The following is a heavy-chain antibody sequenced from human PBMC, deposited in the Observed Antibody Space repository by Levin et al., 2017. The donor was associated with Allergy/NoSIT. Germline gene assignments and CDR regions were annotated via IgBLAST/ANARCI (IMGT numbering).Heavy chain of an antibody. Sequence: LEASVKVSCKASGYTFTGYYMHWVRQAPGQGLEWMGWINPNSGGTNYAQKFQGRVTMTRDTSISTAYMELSRLRSDDTAVYYCARDLVGKNDFWSGYYFGYWGQGTLVTVSS. CDR1: GYTFTGYY. CDR3: ARDLVGKNDFWSGYYFGY. J-gene: IGHJ4*02. CDR2: INPNSGGT. D-gene: IGHD3-3*01. V-gene: IGHV1-2*03.